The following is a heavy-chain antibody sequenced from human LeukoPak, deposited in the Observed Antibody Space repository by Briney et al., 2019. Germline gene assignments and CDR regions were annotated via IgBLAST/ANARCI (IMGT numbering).Heavy chain of an antibody. V-gene: IGHV3-30*02. CDR3: ARDQGYSDYGFDY. Sequence: PGGSLRLSCAASGFTFSSYGMHWVRQAPGKGLEWVAFIRYDGSNKYYADSVKGRFTISRDNSKNSLYLQMNSLRAEDTAVYYCARDQGYSDYGFDYWGQGTLVTVSS. CDR1: GFTFSSYG. J-gene: IGHJ4*02. D-gene: IGHD5-12*01. CDR2: IRYDGSNK.